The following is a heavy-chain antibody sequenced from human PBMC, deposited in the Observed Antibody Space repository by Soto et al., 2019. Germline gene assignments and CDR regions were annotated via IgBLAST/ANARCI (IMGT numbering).Heavy chain of an antibody. D-gene: IGHD1-1*01. CDR1: GFTFSRYA. Sequence: EVQLLESGGGLVQPGGSLRLSCAASGFTFSRYAMGCVRQAQGKGLEWVSAISGSGGSTYYADSVKGRFTISRDNSKNTLYLKMNSLRAEDTAVYSCAKAGGEALNDPPLDYWGQGALVTVSS. CDR2: ISGSGGST. V-gene: IGHV3-23*01. CDR3: AKAGGEALNDPPLDY. J-gene: IGHJ4*02.